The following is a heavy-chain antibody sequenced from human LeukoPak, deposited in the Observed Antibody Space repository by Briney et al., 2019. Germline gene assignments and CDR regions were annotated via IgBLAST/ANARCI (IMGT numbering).Heavy chain of an antibody. V-gene: IGHV1-18*01. CDR2: ISAYNGNT. J-gene: IGHJ6*03. CDR1: GYTFTSYG. Sequence: ASVKVSCKAPGYTFTSYGISWVRQAPGQGLEWMGWISAYNGNTNYAQKLQGRVTMTTDTSTSTAYMELRSLRSDDTAVYYCARVVTIFGVVYYYYYMDVWGKGTTVTVS. CDR3: ARVVTIFGVVYYYYYMDV. D-gene: IGHD3-3*01.